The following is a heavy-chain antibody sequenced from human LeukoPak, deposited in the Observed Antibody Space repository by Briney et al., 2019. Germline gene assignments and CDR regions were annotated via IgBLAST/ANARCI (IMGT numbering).Heavy chain of an antibody. CDR3: ANTKGTQYDY. V-gene: IGHV1-18*01. D-gene: IGHD5-24*01. CDR2: ISAYNGNT. Sequence: ASVKVSCKASGGIFSSYAISWVRQAPGQGLEWMGWISAYNGNTNYAQKLQGRVTMTTDTSTSTAYMELRSLRSDDTAVYYCANTKGTQYDYWGQGTLVTVSS. J-gene: IGHJ4*02. CDR1: GGIFSSYA.